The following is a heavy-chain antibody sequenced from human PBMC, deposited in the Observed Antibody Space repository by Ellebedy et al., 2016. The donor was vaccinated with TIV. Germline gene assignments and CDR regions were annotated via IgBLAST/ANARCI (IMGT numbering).Heavy chain of an antibody. V-gene: IGHV3-9*01. J-gene: IGHJ5*02. D-gene: IGHD3-22*01. Sequence: SLKISXAASGFTFDDYAMHWVRQAPGKGLEWVSGISWNSGSIGYADSVKGRFTISRDNAKNSLYLQMNSLRSEDTAVYYCARERDDSSGYYSRPKNALYNWFDPWGQGTLVTVSS. CDR3: ARERDDSSGYYSRPKNALYNWFDP. CDR2: ISWNSGSI. CDR1: GFTFDDYA.